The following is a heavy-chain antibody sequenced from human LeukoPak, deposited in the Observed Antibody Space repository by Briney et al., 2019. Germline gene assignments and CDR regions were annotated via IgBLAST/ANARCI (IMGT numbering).Heavy chain of an antibody. CDR3: ASTVVVPAAMLSEYLQH. J-gene: IGHJ1*01. D-gene: IGHD2-2*01. CDR1: GGSISSYY. CDR2: IYYSGST. V-gene: IGHV4-59*08. Sequence: SETLSLTCTVSGGSISSYYWSWIRQPPGKGLEWIGYIYYSGSTNYNPSLKSRVTISVDTSKNQFSLKLSSVTAADTAVYYCASTVVVPAAMLSEYLQHWGQGTLVTVSS.